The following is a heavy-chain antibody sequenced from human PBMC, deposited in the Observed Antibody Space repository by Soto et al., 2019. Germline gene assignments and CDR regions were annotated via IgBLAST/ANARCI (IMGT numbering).Heavy chain of an antibody. D-gene: IGHD3-10*01. J-gene: IGHJ1*01. Sequence: GGSLRLSCAASGFTFDDYAMHWVRQAPGKGLEWVSGISWNSGSIGYADSVKGRFTISRDNAKNSLYLQMNSLRAEDTALYYCAKVTGYYGSGIYSPGYFQHWGQGTLVTVSS. CDR1: GFTFDDYA. V-gene: IGHV3-9*01. CDR3: AKVTGYYGSGIYSPGYFQH. CDR2: ISWNSGSI.